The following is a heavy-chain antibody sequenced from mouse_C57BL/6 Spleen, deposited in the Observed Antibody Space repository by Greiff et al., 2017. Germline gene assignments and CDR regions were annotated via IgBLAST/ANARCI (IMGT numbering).Heavy chain of an antibody. J-gene: IGHJ2*01. D-gene: IGHD2-4*01. V-gene: IGHV1-50*01. CDR2: IDPYDSYT. CDR1: GYTFTSYW. CDR3: ARELLRLFDY. Sequence: QVQLQQPGAELVKPGASVKLSCKASGYTFTSYWMQWVKQRPGQGLEWIGEIDPYDSYTNYNQKFKGKATLTVDTSSSTAYMQLSSLTSEDAAFYYCARELLRLFDYWGQGTTLTVSS.